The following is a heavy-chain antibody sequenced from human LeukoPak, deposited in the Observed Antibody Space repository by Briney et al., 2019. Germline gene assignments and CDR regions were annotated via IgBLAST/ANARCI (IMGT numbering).Heavy chain of an antibody. CDR1: GGSISSSSYY. D-gene: IGHD3-3*01. CDR3: ARGRLRFLEEYYFDY. J-gene: IGHJ4*02. CDR2: IYYSGST. Sequence: TSETLSLTCTVSGGSISSSSYYWGWIRQPPGKGLEWIGYIYYSGSTNYNPSLKSRVTISVDTSKNQFSLKLSSVTAADTAVYYCARGRLRFLEEYYFDYWGQGTLVTVSS. V-gene: IGHV4-61*05.